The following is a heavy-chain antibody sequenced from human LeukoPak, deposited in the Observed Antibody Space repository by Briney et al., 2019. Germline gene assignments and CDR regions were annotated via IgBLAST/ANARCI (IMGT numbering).Heavy chain of an antibody. D-gene: IGHD2-2*01. CDR2: ISYDGSNK. Sequence: PGGSLRLSCAASGFTFSIYGMHWVRQAPGKGLEWVAVISYDGSNKYYADSVKGRFTISRDHSKNTLYPQMNSLRAEDTALYYCAKDLWKYQLRTLDYWGQGTLVTVSS. V-gene: IGHV3-30*18. CDR3: AKDLWKYQLRTLDY. J-gene: IGHJ4*02. CDR1: GFTFSIYG.